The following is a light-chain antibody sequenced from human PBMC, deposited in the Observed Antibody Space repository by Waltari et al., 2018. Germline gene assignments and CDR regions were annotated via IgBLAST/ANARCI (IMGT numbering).Light chain of an antibody. CDR1: QDISNY. Sequence: DIQRIKSPSSLSASGGDIVTITSQARQDISNYLNWYQQKAGNAPKLLIYDASNLETGVPSRFSGGGSGTHFTFTISSLQPEDIATYYCQHYDNLPPPSYTFGQGTKLEIK. CDR2: DAS. V-gene: IGKV1-33*01. J-gene: IGKJ2*01. CDR3: QHYDNLPPPSYT.